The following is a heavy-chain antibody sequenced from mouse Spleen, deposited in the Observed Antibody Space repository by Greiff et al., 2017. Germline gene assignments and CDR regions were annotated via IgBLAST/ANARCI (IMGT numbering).Heavy chain of an antibody. CDR1: GFTFSSYA. CDR3: AREAYGLFAY. CDR2: ISSGGSDT. V-gene: IGHV5-6*01. J-gene: IGHJ3*01. D-gene: IGHD1-1*02. Sequence: EVQLMESGGEFVKPGGSLKLSCAASGFTFSSYAMSLVRQPPDKRLESVATISSGGSDTYYPYSVKGRVTISRDNAKNTRYLQMSSLKSEDTAMYYCAREAYGLFAYWGQGTLVTVSA.